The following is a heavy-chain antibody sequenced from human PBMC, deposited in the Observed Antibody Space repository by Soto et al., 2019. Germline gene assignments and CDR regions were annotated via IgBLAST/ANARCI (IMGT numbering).Heavy chain of an antibody. Sequence: SETLSLTCAVYGGSFSGYYWSWIRQPPGKGLEWIGEINHSGSTNYNPSLKSRVTISVDTSKNQFSLKLSSVTAADTAVYYCARGRGYCSSTSCLYYFDYWGQGTLVTVSS. CDR2: INHSGST. D-gene: IGHD2-2*01. CDR3: ARGRGYCSSTSCLYYFDY. CDR1: GGSFSGYY. V-gene: IGHV4-34*01. J-gene: IGHJ4*02.